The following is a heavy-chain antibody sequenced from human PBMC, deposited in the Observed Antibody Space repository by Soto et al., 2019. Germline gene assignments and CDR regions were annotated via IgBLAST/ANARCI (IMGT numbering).Heavy chain of an antibody. D-gene: IGHD3-16*01. Sequence: PRRSLRLSCTAFGFTFSVYGMSWVRQATGKGLAWISVIIGSGHNTYYAASVKGPFTTSKDNSRNTLYLQRNSLIAEDTAVYSCAKDIGRGEKISFDGGQGSQVTVSS. CDR2: IIGSGHNT. J-gene: IGHJ4*02. V-gene: IGHV3-23*01. CDR3: AKDIGRGEKISFD. CDR1: GFTFSVYG.